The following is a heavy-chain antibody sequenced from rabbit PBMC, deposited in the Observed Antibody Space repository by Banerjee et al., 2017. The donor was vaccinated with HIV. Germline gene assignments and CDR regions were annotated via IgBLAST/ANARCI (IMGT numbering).Heavy chain of an antibody. D-gene: IGHD6-1*01. CDR1: GFSLSSYA. CDR3: ARDSTYGYAAYGYTL. V-gene: IGHV1S45*01. J-gene: IGHJ4*01. Sequence: QEQLVESGGGLVQPGGSLKLSCVASGFSLSSYAMNWVRQAPGKGLEWIACIYAGSSGNTYYANWAKGRFTISKTSSTTVTLQMTSLTAADTATYFCARDSTYGYAAYGYTLWGQGTLVTVS. CDR2: IYAGSSGNT.